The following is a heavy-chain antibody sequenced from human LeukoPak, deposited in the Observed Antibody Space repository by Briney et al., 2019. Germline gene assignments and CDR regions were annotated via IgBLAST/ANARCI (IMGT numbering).Heavy chain of an antibody. CDR3: ARLPYTTSYYDC. J-gene: IGHJ4*02. CDR2: IKPDGSAE. Sequence: PGGSLRLSCAASGFTFSSYWMSWVRQAPGKGLEWVANIKPDGSAEYYVDSVKGRFTMSRDNAENSLYLQMNGLRAEDTAVYYCARLPYTTSYYDCWGQGALVTVSS. V-gene: IGHV3-7*04. D-gene: IGHD6-13*01. CDR1: GFTFSSYW.